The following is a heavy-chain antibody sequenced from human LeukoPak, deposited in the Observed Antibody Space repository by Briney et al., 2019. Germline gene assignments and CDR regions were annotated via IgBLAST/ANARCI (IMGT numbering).Heavy chain of an antibody. Sequence: GGSLRLSCAASGFNVTTNYMSWVRQAPGKGLEWVSAISGSGGSTYYADSVKGRFTISRDNSKNTLYLQMNSLRAEDTAVYYCANQPSGSGSYRDYWGQGTLVTVSS. D-gene: IGHD3-10*01. J-gene: IGHJ4*02. CDR1: GFNVTTNY. CDR3: ANQPSGSGSYRDY. V-gene: IGHV3-23*01. CDR2: ISGSGGST.